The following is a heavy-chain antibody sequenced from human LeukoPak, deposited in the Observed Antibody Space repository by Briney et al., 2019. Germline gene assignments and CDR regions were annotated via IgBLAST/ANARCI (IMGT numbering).Heavy chain of an antibody. CDR3: ARNMVRGVKAIDY. V-gene: IGHV4-59*08. D-gene: IGHD3-10*01. CDR1: GGSISSYY. CDR2: IYYSGST. J-gene: IGHJ4*02. Sequence: SETLSLTCTVSGGSISSYYWSWIRQPPGKGLEWIGYIYYSGSTNYNPSLKSRVTISVDTSKNQFSLKLSSVTAADTAVYYCARNMVRGVKAIDYWGQGTLVTVSS.